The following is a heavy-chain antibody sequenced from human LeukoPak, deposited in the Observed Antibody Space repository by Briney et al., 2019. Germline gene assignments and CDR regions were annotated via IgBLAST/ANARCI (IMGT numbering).Heavy chain of an antibody. J-gene: IGHJ6*02. D-gene: IGHD2-2*01. CDR1: GYTFTSYY. CDR2: INPSGGST. V-gene: IGHV1-46*01. CDR3: ARDRIVVVPAANATRMDV. Sequence: ASVKVSCKASGYTFTSYYMHWVRQAPGQGLEWTGIINPSGGSTSYAQKFQGRVTMTRDTSTSTVYMELSSLRSEDTAVYYCARDRIVVVPAANATRMDVWGQGTTVTVSS.